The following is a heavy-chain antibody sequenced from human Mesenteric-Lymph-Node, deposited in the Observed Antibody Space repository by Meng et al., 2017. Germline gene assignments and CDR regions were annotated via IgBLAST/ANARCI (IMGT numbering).Heavy chain of an antibody. V-gene: IGHV4-30-4*01. CDR1: GGSISSRNW. Sequence: VQLPEAGPGLVNPSQTLSLTCSGSGGSISSRNWWSWVRQPPGKGLEWIGYIHHSGSAYYNPSLKSRVSISVDTSKNQFSLNLNSMTAADTAVYYCASFDHIPRRNYFDYWGQGTLVTVSS. J-gene: IGHJ4*02. CDR2: IHHSGSA. D-gene: IGHD2-21*01. CDR3: ASFDHIPRRNYFDY.